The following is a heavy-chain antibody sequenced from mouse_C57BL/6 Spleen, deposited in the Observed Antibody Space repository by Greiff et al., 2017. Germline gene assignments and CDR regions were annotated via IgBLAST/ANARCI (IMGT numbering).Heavy chain of an antibody. D-gene: IGHD1-1*01. CDR1: GFTFSDYY. J-gene: IGHJ4*01. CDR2: ISNGGGST. CDR3: ARRGDYGSSYAMDY. Sequence: EVKLVESGGGLVQPGGSLQLSCAASGFTFSDYYMYWVRQTPEKRLEWVAYISNGGGSTYYPDTVKGRFTISRDNAKNTLYLQMSRLKSEDTAMYYCARRGDYGSSYAMDYWGQGTSVTVSS. V-gene: IGHV5-12*01.